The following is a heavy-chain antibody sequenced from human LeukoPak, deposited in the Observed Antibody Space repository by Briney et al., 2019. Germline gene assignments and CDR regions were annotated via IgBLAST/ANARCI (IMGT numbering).Heavy chain of an antibody. CDR2: IYYSGST. D-gene: IGHD2-15*01. CDR1: GGSISSSSYY. V-gene: IGHV4-39*07. J-gene: IGHJ6*02. CDR3: ARGTRLVSRYCSGGSCYPYGMDV. Sequence: PSETLSLTCTVSGGSISSSSYYWGWIRQPPGKGLEWIGSIYYSGSTYYNPSLKSRVTISVDTSKNQFSLKLSSVTAADTAVYYCARGTRLVSRYCSGGSCYPYGMDVWGQGTTVTVSS.